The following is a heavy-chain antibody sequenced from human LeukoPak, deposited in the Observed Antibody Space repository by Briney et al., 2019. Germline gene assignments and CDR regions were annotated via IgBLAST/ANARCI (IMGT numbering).Heavy chain of an antibody. J-gene: IGHJ4*02. CDR1: GYSFTSYW. D-gene: IGHD2-2*01. CDR3: ARQYCSSTTCYLLFDY. Sequence: GESLKISCKGSGYSFTSYWISWVRQMPGKGLEWMGRIGPSDSYTNYSPSFQGHVTISADKSISTAYLQWSSLKASDTAMYYCARQYCSSTTCYLLFDYWGQGTLVTVSS. V-gene: IGHV5-10-1*01. CDR2: IGPSDSYT.